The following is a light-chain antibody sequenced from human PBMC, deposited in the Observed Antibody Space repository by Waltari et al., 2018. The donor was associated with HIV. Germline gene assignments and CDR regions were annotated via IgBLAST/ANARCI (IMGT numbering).Light chain of an antibody. CDR2: DVS. Sequence: QSALTQPASVSGFPGQPIPRSGTGTCSDVVGFNSASWYQQHPGKAPQLMIYDVSQRPSGVSMLFPGSKSGNTASLTISGLQAEDEADYYCSSYTSSSTFWVFGGGTKLTVL. CDR3: SSYTSSSTFWV. V-gene: IGLV2-14*03. J-gene: IGLJ3*02. CDR1: CSDVVGFNS.